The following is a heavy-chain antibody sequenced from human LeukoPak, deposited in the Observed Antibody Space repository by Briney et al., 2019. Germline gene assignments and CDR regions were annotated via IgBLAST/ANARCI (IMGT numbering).Heavy chain of an antibody. Sequence: SVRVSCKASGGTFSSYAISWLRQSPGHGLKWMGRIIPILGIANYAQKFQGRVTITADKSTSTAYMELSSLRSEDTAVYYCAAGYCSSTSCLDAFDIWGQGTMVTVSS. CDR2: IIPILGIA. CDR1: GGTFSSYA. CDR3: AAGYCSSTSCLDAFDI. D-gene: IGHD2-2*01. J-gene: IGHJ3*02. V-gene: IGHV1-69*04.